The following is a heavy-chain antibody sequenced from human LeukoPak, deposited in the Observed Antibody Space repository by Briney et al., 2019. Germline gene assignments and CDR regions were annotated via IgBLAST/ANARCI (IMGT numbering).Heavy chain of an antibody. J-gene: IGHJ3*02. Sequence: GALRLSCAASGFSFNTYEMNWVRQAPGKGLEWVSTISGSGGNTWYADSVKGRFTISRDNALNSVSLHMNTLRAEDTAVYYCARGYSSGYYGAFDIWGQGTMVTVSS. CDR3: ARGYSSGYYGAFDI. D-gene: IGHD3-22*01. CDR1: GFSFNTYE. V-gene: IGHV3-48*03. CDR2: ISGSGGNT.